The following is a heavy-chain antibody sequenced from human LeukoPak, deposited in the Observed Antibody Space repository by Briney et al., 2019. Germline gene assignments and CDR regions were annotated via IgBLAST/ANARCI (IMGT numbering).Heavy chain of an antibody. CDR3: ARVSEEWLLANYYYYMDV. V-gene: IGHV3-7*01. Sequence: GGSLRLSCAASGFTFSSYWMSWVRQAPGKGLEWVANMKQDGSEKYYVDSVKGRFTISRDNAKNSLYLQMNSLRAEDTAVYYCARVSEEWLLANYYYYMDVWGKGTTVTVSS. CDR2: MKQDGSEK. D-gene: IGHD3-3*01. J-gene: IGHJ6*03. CDR1: GFTFSSYW.